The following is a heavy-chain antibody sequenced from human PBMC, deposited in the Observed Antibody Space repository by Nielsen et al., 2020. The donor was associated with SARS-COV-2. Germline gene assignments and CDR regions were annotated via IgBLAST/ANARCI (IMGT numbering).Heavy chain of an antibody. CDR2: ISWNSGSI. J-gene: IGHJ4*02. CDR1: GFTFDDYA. D-gene: IGHD6-6*01. CDR3: AKDGSSSSPGSFDY. V-gene: IGHV3-9*01. Sequence: GGSLRLSCAASGFTFDDYAMHWVRQAPGKGLEWVSGISWNSGSIGYADSVKGRFTISRDNAKNSLYLQMNSLRAEDTALYYCAKDGSSSSPGSFDYWGQGTLVTVSS.